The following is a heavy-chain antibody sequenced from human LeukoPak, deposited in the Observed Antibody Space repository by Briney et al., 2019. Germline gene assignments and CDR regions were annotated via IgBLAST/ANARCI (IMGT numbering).Heavy chain of an antibody. CDR3: AIGGRYCSSTSCYAYY. CDR2: IIPTLGIA. J-gene: IGHJ4*02. V-gene: IGHV1-69*04. D-gene: IGHD2-2*01. CDR1: VGTFSSYA. Sequence: SVKVSCKASVGTFSSYAISWVRQAPGQGLEWMGRIIPTLGIANYAQKFQGRVTITADKSTSTAYMELSSLRSEDTAVYYCAIGGRYCSSTSCYAYYWGQGTLVTVSS.